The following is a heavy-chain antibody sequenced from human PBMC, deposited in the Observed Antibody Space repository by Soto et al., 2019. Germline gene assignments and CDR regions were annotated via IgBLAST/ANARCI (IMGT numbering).Heavy chain of an antibody. D-gene: IGHD5-18*01. Sequence: ASVKVSCKATGYTFTSHVINWVRQAPGQGLEWMGWISTYNGNTHYAQNLQGRVSMATDTSTTTAYMELRSLRSEDMAVYYCARGSADNTAMAHPYDYWGQGTLVTVSS. CDR3: ARGSADNTAMAHPYDY. CDR1: GYTFTSHV. V-gene: IGHV1-18*03. CDR2: ISTYNGNT. J-gene: IGHJ4*02.